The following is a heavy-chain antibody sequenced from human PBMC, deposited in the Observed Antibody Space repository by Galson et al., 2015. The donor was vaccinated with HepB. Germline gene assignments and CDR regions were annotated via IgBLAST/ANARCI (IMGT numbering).Heavy chain of an antibody. D-gene: IGHD3-16*01. Sequence: SVKVSCKASGYTFTTYGINWLRQAPGQGLEWMGRISTYNGNTNYAQKFQGRVTMTTDTSTNIAYMELRSLRSDDGATYYCARGGMATRGGPTFDYWGQGTLVTVSS. CDR3: ARGGMATRGGPTFDY. CDR2: ISTYNGNT. V-gene: IGHV1-18*01. CDR1: GYTFTTYG. J-gene: IGHJ4*02.